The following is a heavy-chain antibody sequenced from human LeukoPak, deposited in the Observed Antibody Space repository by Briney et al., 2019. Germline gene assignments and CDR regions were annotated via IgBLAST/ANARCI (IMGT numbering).Heavy chain of an antibody. Sequence: GGSLRLSCAASGFSFDDYAMHWVRQAPGKGLEWVSGISWNSLNIAYEDSVTGRFTVSRDNAKKSLYLQMNSLRAEDTALYYCAKSPKWDLRHSQFDSWGQGTLVTVSS. D-gene: IGHD1-26*01. CDR3: AKSPKWDLRHSQFDS. CDR2: ISWNSLNI. J-gene: IGHJ4*02. CDR1: GFSFDDYA. V-gene: IGHV3-9*01.